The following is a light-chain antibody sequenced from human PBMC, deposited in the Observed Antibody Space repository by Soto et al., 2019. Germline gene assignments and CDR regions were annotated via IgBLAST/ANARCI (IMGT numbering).Light chain of an antibody. CDR2: GAS. Sequence: EIVLTQSPGTLSLSPGERATLSCRASQSVSSSYLAWYQQKPGQAPRLLIYGASNRATGIPDRFSGSGSGTDFTLTISRLEPEDFAVYYCQQYTDLPRTFGQGTKVDIK. J-gene: IGKJ1*01. CDR1: QSVSSSY. V-gene: IGKV3-20*01. CDR3: QQYTDLPRT.